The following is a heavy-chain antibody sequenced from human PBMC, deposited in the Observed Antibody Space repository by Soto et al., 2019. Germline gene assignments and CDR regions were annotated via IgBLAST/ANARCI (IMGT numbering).Heavy chain of an antibody. D-gene: IGHD3-22*01. CDR2: INSDGSST. J-gene: IGHJ4*02. CDR3: ARYYYDSSGYYYFDY. V-gene: IGHV3-74*01. CDR1: GFTFSSYW. Sequence: GGSLRLSCAASGFTFSSYWMHWVRQAPGKGLVWVSRINSDGSSTSYADSVKGRFTISRDNAKNTLYLQMNSLRTEDTAVYYCARYYYDSSGYYYFDYWCQGTLVTVSS.